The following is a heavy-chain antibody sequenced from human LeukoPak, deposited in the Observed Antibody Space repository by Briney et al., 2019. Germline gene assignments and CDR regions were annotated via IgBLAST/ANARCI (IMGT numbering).Heavy chain of an antibody. D-gene: IGHD6-13*01. V-gene: IGHV4-4*02. Sequence: PSETLSLTCAVSGGSISSSNWWSWDRQPPGKGLEWIGEIYHSGSTNYNPSLKSRVTISVDKSKNQFSLKLSSVTAADTAVYYCARDRVTAAGTRYFDYWGQGTLVTVSS. CDR1: GGSISSSNW. CDR3: ARDRVTAAGTRYFDY. J-gene: IGHJ4*02. CDR2: IYHSGST.